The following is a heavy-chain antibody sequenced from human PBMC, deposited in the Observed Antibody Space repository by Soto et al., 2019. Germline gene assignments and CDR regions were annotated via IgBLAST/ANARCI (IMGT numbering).Heavy chain of an antibody. CDR3: AAGGSYDKFDY. CDR1: GYTFTGYY. Sequence: ASVKVSCKASGYTFTGYYMYWVRQAPGQGLEWMGWINPNSGGTNYAQKFQDWVTMNRDTSISTAYMELSRLRSDDTAVYYCAAGGSYDKFDYWGQGTLVTVSS. D-gene: IGHD3-16*01. CDR2: INPNSGGT. V-gene: IGHV1-2*04. J-gene: IGHJ4*02.